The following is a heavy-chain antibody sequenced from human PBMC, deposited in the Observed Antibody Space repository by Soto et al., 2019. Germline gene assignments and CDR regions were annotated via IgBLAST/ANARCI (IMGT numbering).Heavy chain of an antibody. CDR1: GFTFSTYG. V-gene: IGHV3-30*03. J-gene: IGHJ6*02. CDR2: MSHDGSHK. Sequence: QVQLVESGGGVVQAGGSLGLSCTASGFTFSTYGMRWVRQAPGKGPEWVAVMSHDGSHKAFLDSVKGRFIISRDNSKNTLYLQMNSLXPXXXXXXXXXXXXXXXXXHYXYGMDVWGQGTTVIVXS. CDR3: XXXXXXXXXHYXYGMDV.